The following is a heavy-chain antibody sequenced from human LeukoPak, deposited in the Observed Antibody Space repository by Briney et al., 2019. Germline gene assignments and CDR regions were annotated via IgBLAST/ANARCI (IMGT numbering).Heavy chain of an antibody. CDR3: ARGPTTVTTYYYYGMDV. Sequence: SETLSLTCNVSGGSISSGTYYWSWIRQPPGKGLEWIGYIYHSGSTYYNPSLKSRVTISVDRSKNQFSLKLSSVTAADTAVYYCARGPTTVTTYYYYGMDVWAKGPRSPSP. D-gene: IGHD4-17*01. CDR2: IYHSGST. CDR1: GGSISSGTYY. J-gene: IGHJ6*02. V-gene: IGHV4-30-2*01.